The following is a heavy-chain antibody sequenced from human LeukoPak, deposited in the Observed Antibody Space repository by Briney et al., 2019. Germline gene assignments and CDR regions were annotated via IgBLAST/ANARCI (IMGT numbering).Heavy chain of an antibody. Sequence: GESLKISCKGSGYSFTNYWISWVRQMPGKGLEWMGIIYTGASDTRYSPSFQGQVTISTDKSISTAYLQLSSLKASDTAMYYCARQFLGYGYGDVWGERTTVTVSS. CDR3: ARQFLGYGYGDV. V-gene: IGHV5-51*01. CDR2: IYTGASDT. CDR1: GYSFTNYW. D-gene: IGHD5-18*01. J-gene: IGHJ6*01.